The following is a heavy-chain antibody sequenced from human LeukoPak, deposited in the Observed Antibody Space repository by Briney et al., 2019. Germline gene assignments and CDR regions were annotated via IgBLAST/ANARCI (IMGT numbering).Heavy chain of an antibody. CDR1: GFTFNNYW. D-gene: IGHD3-10*02. V-gene: IGHV3-7*01. CDR3: AELGITMIGGV. CDR2: IRYDGSEK. Sequence: PGGSLRLSCEASGFTFNNYWMSWVRQAPGKGLEWVANIRYDGSEKYYVDSVKGRFTISRDNAKNSLYLQMNSLRAEDTAVYYCAELGITMIGGVWGKGTTVTISS. J-gene: IGHJ6*04.